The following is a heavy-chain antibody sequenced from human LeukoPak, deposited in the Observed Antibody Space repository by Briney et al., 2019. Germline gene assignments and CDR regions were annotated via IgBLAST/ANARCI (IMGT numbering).Heavy chain of an antibody. D-gene: IGHD1-1*01. V-gene: IGHV3-48*04. CDR1: GFSFSSYS. Sequence: GGSLRPSCAASGFSFSSYSMNWVRQAPGKGLEWVSYISSSSTIYYADSVKGRFTISRDNAKNSLYLQMNSLRAEDTAVYYCARDLNWETYWGQGTLVTVSS. CDR3: ARDLNWETY. J-gene: IGHJ4*02. CDR2: ISSSSTI.